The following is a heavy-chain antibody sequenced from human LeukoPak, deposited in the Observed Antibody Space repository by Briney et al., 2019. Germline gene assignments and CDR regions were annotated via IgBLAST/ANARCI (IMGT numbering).Heavy chain of an antibody. Sequence: GGSLRLSCAASGFTFSSSWMHWVRQAPRKGLVWVSRINGDESSTSNAGSVKGRFTISRDNAKNTLYLQMDSLRAEDTAVYYCARSTRSAAGMNWGQGTLVTVSS. V-gene: IGHV3-74*01. D-gene: IGHD6-13*01. CDR1: GFTFSSSW. CDR2: INGDESST. J-gene: IGHJ4*02. CDR3: ARSTRSAAGMN.